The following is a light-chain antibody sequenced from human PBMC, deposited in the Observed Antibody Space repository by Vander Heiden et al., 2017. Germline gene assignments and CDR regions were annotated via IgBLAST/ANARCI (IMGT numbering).Light chain of an antibody. CDR1: QGIGTY. CDR3: HQSYSFPQT. J-gene: IGKJ1*01. Sequence: DIQLTQSPSSLSASIGDRVTITCRASQGIGTYLNWYQQKPGQAPRLLIYGASSLQSGVPSRFSGGGSGTDFSLSITSLQLEDSATYFCHQSYSFPQTFGPGTQVEIK. CDR2: GAS. V-gene: IGKV1-39*01.